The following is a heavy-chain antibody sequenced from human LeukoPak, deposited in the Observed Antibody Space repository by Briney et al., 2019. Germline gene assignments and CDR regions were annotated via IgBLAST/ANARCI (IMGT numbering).Heavy chain of an antibody. J-gene: IGHJ5*01. Sequence: SETLSLTCTVSGGSISSYYWSWIRQPPGKGLEWIGYIYYSGSTHYNPSLKSRVTISVDTSKNQFSLKLSSVTAADTAVYYCARSETWFDPWGQGTLVTVSS. V-gene: IGHV4-59*01. CDR2: IYYSGST. CDR1: GGSISSYY. CDR3: ARSETWFDP.